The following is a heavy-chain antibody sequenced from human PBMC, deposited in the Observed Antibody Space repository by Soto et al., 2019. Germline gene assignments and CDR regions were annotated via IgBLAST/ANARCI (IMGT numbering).Heavy chain of an antibody. V-gene: IGHV1-3*04. CDR1: GYTFTSYN. Sequence: QVHLVQSGPEVKKPGASVKVACKASGYTFTSYNMHWVRQAPGQGLEWMGWINTGNDNTKYSQKFHGRVTFSRDTSASTVYRDMSSLRADDTAVYYCARVGDYGDFYFAYWGQGTLVTVSS. J-gene: IGHJ4*02. D-gene: IGHD4-17*01. CDR3: ARVGDYGDFYFAY. CDR2: INTGNDNT.